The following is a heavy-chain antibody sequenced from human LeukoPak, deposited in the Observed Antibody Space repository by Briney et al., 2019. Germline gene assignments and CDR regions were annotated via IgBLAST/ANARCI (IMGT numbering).Heavy chain of an antibody. D-gene: IGHD3-10*02. V-gene: IGHV3-48*04. Sequence: PGGSLRLSCAASGLTFSTYSFNWVRQAPGKGLEWVSYITPSTSTIYYADSVKGRFTISRDNAKNSLYLQMNSLRAEDTAVYYCAELGITMVGGVWGKGTTVTISS. CDR2: ITPSTSTI. J-gene: IGHJ6*04. CDR3: AELGITMVGGV. CDR1: GLTFSTYS.